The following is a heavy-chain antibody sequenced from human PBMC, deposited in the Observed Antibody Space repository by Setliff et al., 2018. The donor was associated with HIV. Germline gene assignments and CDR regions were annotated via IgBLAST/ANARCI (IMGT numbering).Heavy chain of an antibody. CDR2: INAGNGNT. CDR1: GYTFTSYA. D-gene: IGHD6-13*01. CDR3: ARDFLFTEAAAGETFDY. J-gene: IGHJ4*02. Sequence: ASVKVSCKASGYTFTSYAMHWVRQAPGQRLEWMGWINAGNGNTKYSQKFQGRVTITRDTSASTAYMELSSLRSEDTAVYYCARDFLFTEAAAGETFDYWGQGTLVTVSS. V-gene: IGHV1-3*01.